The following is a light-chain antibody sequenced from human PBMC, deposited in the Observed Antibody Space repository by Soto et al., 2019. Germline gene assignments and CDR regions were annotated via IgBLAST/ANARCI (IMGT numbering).Light chain of an antibody. CDR3: SSYTSASTPVV. J-gene: IGLJ2*01. CDR1: GSDVGGYNY. V-gene: IGLV2-14*01. CDR2: DVS. Sequence: QSALTQPASVSGSPGQSITISCTGTGSDVGGYNYVSWYQQHPGKAPNVMIYDVSNRPSGVSNRFSGSKSGNTASLTISGLQAEDEAEYYCSSYTSASTPVVFGGGTKVTVL.